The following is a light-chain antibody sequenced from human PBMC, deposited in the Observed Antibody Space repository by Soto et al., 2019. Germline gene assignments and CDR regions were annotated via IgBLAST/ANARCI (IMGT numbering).Light chain of an antibody. J-gene: IGKJ2*01. CDR1: QSIASSY. CDR3: QQRNNWPPV. CDR2: GTS. Sequence: ELVLTQSPGTLSLSPGERATLSCRASQSIASSYLAWYQQRPGQAPRLLVSGTSSRATGIPDRFSGSGSGTDFTLTISSLEPEDFAVYYCQQRNNWPPVFGQGTKLEIK. V-gene: IGKV3D-20*02.